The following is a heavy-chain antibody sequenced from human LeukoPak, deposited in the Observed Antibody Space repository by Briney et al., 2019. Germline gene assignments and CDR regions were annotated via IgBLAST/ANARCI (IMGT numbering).Heavy chain of an antibody. V-gene: IGHV3-21*01. CDR3: ARENPDIVVVPAAGVFDY. Sequence: GGSLRPSCAASGFTFSSYSMNWVRQAPGKGLEWVSSISSSSSYIYYADSVKGRFTISRDNAKNSLYLQMNSLRAEDTAVYYCARENPDIVVVPAAGVFDYWGQGTLVTVSS. CDR1: GFTFSSYS. D-gene: IGHD2-2*01. J-gene: IGHJ4*02. CDR2: ISSSSSYI.